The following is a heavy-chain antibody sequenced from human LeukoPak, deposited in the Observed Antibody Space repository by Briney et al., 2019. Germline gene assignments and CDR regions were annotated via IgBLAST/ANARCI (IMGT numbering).Heavy chain of an antibody. CDR1: GGSISSGTDY. D-gene: IGHD6-13*01. CDR2: IYTSGST. V-gene: IGHV4-61*02. CDR3: ARSGSSSWYWGIDH. Sequence: SETLSLTCTVSGGSISSGTDYWSWIRQPAGKGLEWIGRIYTSGSTNYNPSLKSRVTISVDTSKNQFSLKLSSVTAADTAVYYCARSGSSSWYWGIDHWGQGTLVTVSS. J-gene: IGHJ4*02.